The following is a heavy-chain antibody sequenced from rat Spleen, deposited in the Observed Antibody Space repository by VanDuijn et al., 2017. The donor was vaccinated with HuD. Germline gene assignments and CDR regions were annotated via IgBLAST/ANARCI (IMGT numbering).Heavy chain of an antibody. V-gene: IGHV5-31*01. CDR3: ARDHTTGWVDA. Sequence: EVQLVESGGGLVQPGGSLKLSCVASGFTFNNYWMTWIRQAPGKGLEWVASITNASGRTYYRDSVKGRFTISRDKAKSTLYLQMDSLRSEDTATYYCARDHTTGWVDAWGQGASVTVSS. D-gene: IGHD1-1*01. J-gene: IGHJ4*01. CDR1: GFTFNNYW. CDR2: ITNASGRT.